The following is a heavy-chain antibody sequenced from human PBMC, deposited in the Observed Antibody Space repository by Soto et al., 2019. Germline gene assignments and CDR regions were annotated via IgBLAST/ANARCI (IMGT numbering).Heavy chain of an antibody. CDR3: AKGHYYDNFGNWVANQAFDY. V-gene: IGHV1-46*01. J-gene: IGHJ4*02. CDR1: GYTFTSYY. CDR2: INPSDGST. D-gene: IGHD3-22*01. Sequence: GASVKVSCKASGYTFTSYYMHWVRQAPGQGLEWMGIINPSDGSTTYALKFQGRVTMTRDTSTSIVYMELRSLGSEDTAVYYCAKGHYYDNFGNWVANQAFDYWGQGNLVTVSS.